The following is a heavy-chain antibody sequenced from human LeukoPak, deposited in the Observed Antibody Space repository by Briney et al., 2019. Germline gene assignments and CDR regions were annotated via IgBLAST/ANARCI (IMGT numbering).Heavy chain of an antibody. Sequence: PGGSLRFSCAASGFIFNTFSMNWVRQAPGKGLEWISYISSSGNTIYYADSVKGRFTISRDNAKNSLYLQMNSLRADDTALYYCARVRGLVAAGHYFDYWGQGTLVTISS. J-gene: IGHJ4*02. CDR1: GFIFNTFS. D-gene: IGHD6-13*01. V-gene: IGHV3-48*01. CDR2: ISSSGNTI. CDR3: ARVRGLVAAGHYFDY.